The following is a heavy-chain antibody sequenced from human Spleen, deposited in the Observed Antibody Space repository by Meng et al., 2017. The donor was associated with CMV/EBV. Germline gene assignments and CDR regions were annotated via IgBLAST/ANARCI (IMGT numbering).Heavy chain of an antibody. J-gene: IGHJ5*02. D-gene: IGHD6-19*01. CDR3: ARDYQTGYSSGWYILGWFDP. Sequence: ASVKVSCKASGYTFTGYYMHWVRQAPGQGLEWMGWINPNSGGTNYAQKFQGRVTMTRDTSISTAYMELSRLRSDDTAVYYCARDYQTGYSSGWYILGWFDPWGQGTLVTVSS. V-gene: IGHV1-2*02. CDR1: GYTFTGYY. CDR2: INPNSGGT.